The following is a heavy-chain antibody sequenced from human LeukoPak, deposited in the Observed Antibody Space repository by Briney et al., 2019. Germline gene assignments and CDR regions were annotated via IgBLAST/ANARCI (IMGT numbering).Heavy chain of an antibody. CDR2: IYYSGST. Sequence: PSETLSLTCTVSGGSISSYYWSWIRQPPGKGLERIGYIYYSGSTNYNPSLKSRVTISVDTSKNQFSLKLSSVTAADTAVYYCARETYYYDSSGYYPHFDYWGQGTLVTVSS. D-gene: IGHD3-22*01. CDR1: GGSISSYY. V-gene: IGHV4-59*01. CDR3: ARETYYYDSSGYYPHFDY. J-gene: IGHJ4*02.